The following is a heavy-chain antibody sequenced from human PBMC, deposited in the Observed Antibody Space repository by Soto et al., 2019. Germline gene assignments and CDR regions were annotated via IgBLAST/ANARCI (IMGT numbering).Heavy chain of an antibody. CDR3: ASQEMATKNVDAFDI. V-gene: IGHV5-51*01. CDR2: IDPGDSDT. J-gene: IGHJ3*02. CDR1: GYSFTSYW. D-gene: IGHD5-12*01. Sequence: SQEISCTCAGYSFTSYWIGWGRPMPGKLLEMMGIIDPGDSDTRYSPSFQGQVTIAADKSISTAYLQWSSLKASDTAMYYCASQEMATKNVDAFDIWGQGTMVTVSS.